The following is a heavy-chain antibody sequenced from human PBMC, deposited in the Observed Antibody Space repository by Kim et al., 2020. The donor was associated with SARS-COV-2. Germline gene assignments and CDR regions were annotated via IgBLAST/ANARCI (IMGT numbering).Heavy chain of an antibody. V-gene: IGHV1-46*01. J-gene: IGHJ3*01. D-gene: IGHD3-3*02. Sequence: ASVKVSCKASGYIFTDYHMHWVRQAPGQGLEWMGTINPSGGSTSYAQKFQGRVTMTRDTSTSTVYMELSSLRSEDTAVYQCARATGTIDTVAFPPHVLDVWGQGTMVTVSS. CDR1: GYIFTDYH. CDR2: INPSGGST. CDR3: ARATGTIDTVAFPPHVLDV.